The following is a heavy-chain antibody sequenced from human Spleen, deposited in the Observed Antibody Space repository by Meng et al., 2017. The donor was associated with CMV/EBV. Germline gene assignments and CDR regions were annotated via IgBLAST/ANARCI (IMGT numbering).Heavy chain of an antibody. J-gene: IGHJ4*02. Sequence: LNPYAVNWVRQAPGKGLEWVSLIDTGGDTTYYADSVKGRFTISRDDSKNTLYLQMNNLRAEDTAVYYCAKDPTHSDFWSGYYTSPDCWGQGTLVTVSS. V-gene: IGHV3-23*01. CDR2: IDTGGDTT. CDR1: LNPYA. CDR3: AKDPTHSDFWSGYYTSPDC. D-gene: IGHD3-3*01.